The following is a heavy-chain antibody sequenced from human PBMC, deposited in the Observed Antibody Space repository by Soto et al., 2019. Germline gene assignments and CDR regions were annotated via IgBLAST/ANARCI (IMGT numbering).Heavy chain of an antibody. CDR1: GYSFTSYW. J-gene: IGHJ6*02. Sequence: PGESMKISCKGSGYSFTSYWIGWVRQMPGKGLEWMGIIYPGDSDTRYSPSFQGHVTISADKSISTAYLQWSSLKASDTAMYYCARHSIWESRYFPPYGMDVWGQGTTVTVSS. CDR3: ARHSIWESRYFPPYGMDV. D-gene: IGHD3-9*01. V-gene: IGHV5-51*01. CDR2: IYPGDSDT.